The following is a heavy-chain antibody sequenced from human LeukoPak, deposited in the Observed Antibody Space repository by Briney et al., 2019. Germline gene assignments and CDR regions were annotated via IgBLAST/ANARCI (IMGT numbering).Heavy chain of an antibody. CDR3: AKDEAQYFQH. Sequence: PGGSLRLSCAASGFTFSNYGMHWVRQPPGKGLEWVAFIRNDDGSNKYYADSVKGRFTISRDNSKNTVHLQMNSLRVEDTAVYYCAKDEAQYFQHWGQGTLVTVSA. V-gene: IGHV3-30*02. J-gene: IGHJ1*01. CDR1: GFTFSNYG. CDR2: IRNDDGSNK.